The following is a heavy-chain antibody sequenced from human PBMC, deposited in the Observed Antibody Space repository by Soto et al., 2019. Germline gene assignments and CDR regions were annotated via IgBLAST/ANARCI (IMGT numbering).Heavy chain of an antibody. Sequence: GGSLRLSCAASGFTFSSYGMHWVRQAPGKGLEWVAVISYDGSNKYYADSVKGRFTISRDNSKNTLYLQMNSLRAEDTAVYYCAKASGSYRQTYYYYYYMDVWGKGTTVTVSS. J-gene: IGHJ6*03. V-gene: IGHV3-30*18. CDR3: AKASGSYRQTYYYYYYMDV. CDR1: GFTFSSYG. CDR2: ISYDGSNK. D-gene: IGHD3-16*02.